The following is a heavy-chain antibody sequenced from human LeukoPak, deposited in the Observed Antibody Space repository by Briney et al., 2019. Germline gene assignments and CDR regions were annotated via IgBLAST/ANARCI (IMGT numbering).Heavy chain of an antibody. CDR1: EFTFSSYF. Sequence: GGSLRLSCTASEFTFSSYFMNWIRQAPGKGLEWVSSISSSGSYINYADSVKGRFIISRDNAKNTLYLQMNSLRAEDTAVYYCAGVLTTVIDFWGQGTLVTVSS. CDR2: ISSSGSYI. D-gene: IGHD4-17*01. V-gene: IGHV3-21*01. CDR3: AGVLTTVIDF. J-gene: IGHJ4*02.